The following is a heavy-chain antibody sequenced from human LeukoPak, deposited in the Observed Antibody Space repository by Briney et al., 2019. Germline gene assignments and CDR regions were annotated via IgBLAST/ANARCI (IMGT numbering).Heavy chain of an antibody. CDR2: LASDERKK. J-gene: IGHJ4*02. CDR1: GFTFSDYP. V-gene: IGHV3-30*04. Sequence: PGGSLGLSCVASGFTFSDYPIHWVRQAPGKGLEWVPVLASDERKKYYADSVKGRFTISRDNSKNSLFLQMSTLRPEDTAVYYCARAGRSADSGTTYYDYFDYWGQGAQVTVSS. D-gene: IGHD1-26*01. CDR3: ARAGRSADSGTTYYDYFDY.